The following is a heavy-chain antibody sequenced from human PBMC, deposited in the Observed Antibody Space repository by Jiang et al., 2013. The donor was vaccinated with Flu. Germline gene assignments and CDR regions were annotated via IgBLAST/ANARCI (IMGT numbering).Heavy chain of an antibody. CDR2: INHSGST. Sequence: LLKPSETLSLTCAVYGGSFSGYYWSWIRQPPGKGLEWIGEINHSGSTNYNPSLKSRVTISVDTSKNQFSLKLSSVTAADTAVYYCARGSPYDFWSGYYVDYWGQGTLVTVSS. CDR3: ARGSPYDFWSGYYVDY. D-gene: IGHD3-3*01. V-gene: IGHV4-34*01. CDR1: GGSFSGYY. J-gene: IGHJ4*02.